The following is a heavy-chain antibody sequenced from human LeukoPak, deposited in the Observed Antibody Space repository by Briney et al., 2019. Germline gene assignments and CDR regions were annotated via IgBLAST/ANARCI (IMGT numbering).Heavy chain of an antibody. CDR3: ARDRTIRRYGMDV. V-gene: IGHV4-59*01. CDR1: GGSISSYY. CDR2: IYYSGST. J-gene: IGHJ6*02. Sequence: PSETLSLTCTVSGGSISSYYWSWIRRPPGKGLEWIGYIYYSGSTNYNPSLKSRVTISVDTSKNQFSLKLSSVTAADTAVYYCARDRTIRRYGMDVWGQGTTVTVSS. D-gene: IGHD3-9*01.